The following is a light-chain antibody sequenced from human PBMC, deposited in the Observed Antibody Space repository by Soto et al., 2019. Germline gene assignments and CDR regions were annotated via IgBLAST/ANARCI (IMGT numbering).Light chain of an antibody. J-gene: IGKJ3*01. CDR3: QRYNSYFFP. CDR2: RAS. CDR1: QSIDGW. Sequence: DIQMTQSPSTLSASVGDRVNITCRASQSIDGWLAWYQMKPGKAPKLLVSRASDLETGVPSRFSGSGSGTEFPLTIGSLQTDVFATFSCQRYNSYFFPFGSGTKWMSN. V-gene: IGKV1-5*03.